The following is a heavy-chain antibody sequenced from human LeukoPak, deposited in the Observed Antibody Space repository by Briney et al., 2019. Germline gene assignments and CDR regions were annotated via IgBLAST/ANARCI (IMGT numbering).Heavy chain of an antibody. CDR2: ISTVNGKT. J-gene: IGHJ6*03. D-gene: IGHD6-19*01. Sequence: ASVKVSCKPSGYSFNTYGINWVRQAPGQGLEWMGWISTVNGKTNYAQKLQGRVTMTTDTSTSTAYMELRSLRSDDTAVYYCARLTVAGTLGPWYYYYYMDVWGKGTTVTVSS. V-gene: IGHV1-18*01. CDR3: ARLTVAGTLGPWYYYYYMDV. CDR1: GYSFNTYG.